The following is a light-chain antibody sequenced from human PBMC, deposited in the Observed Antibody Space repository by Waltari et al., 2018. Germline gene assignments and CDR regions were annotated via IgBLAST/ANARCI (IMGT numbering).Light chain of an antibody. V-gene: IGLV1-40*01. CDR1: GSNSGAGHA. J-gene: IGLJ2*01. Sequence: SVLTQPHSVSGAPGQRVTLSCTGGGSNSGAGHAVHWYRQPPGKAPELLIYGVNNRPSGVPDRFFGSLSGTSASLAITGLQAEDEADYYCQSYDTSLSVVFGGGTKLTV. CDR2: GVN. CDR3: QSYDTSLSVV.